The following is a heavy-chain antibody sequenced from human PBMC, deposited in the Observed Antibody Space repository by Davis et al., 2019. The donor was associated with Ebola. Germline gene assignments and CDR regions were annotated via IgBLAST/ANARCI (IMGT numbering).Heavy chain of an antibody. CDR3: ATCPYYYYGMDV. V-gene: IGHV5-10-1*01. Sequence: GESLKISCKGSGYSFTNYWISWVRQMPGKGLEWMGRIDPSDSYTNYSPSFQGHVTISADKSISTAYLQWSSLKASDTAMYYCATCPYYYYGMDVWGQGTTVTVSS. J-gene: IGHJ6*02. CDR1: GYSFTNYW. CDR2: IDPSDSYT.